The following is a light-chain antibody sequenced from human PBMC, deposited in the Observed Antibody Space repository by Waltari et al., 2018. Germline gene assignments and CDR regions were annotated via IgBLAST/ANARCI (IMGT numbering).Light chain of an antibody. J-gene: IGKJ2*01. Sequence: DIVMTQSPDSLAVSLGERATINCKSSQTILYNSNNKNYLAWYQQKPGQPPKLLIYWASTRESGVPERFSGSGSGTDFTITVSSLQAEDVAVYYCQQYYSTPYTFGQGTKLEI. V-gene: IGKV4-1*01. CDR1: QTILYNSNNKNY. CDR3: QQYYSTPYT. CDR2: WAS.